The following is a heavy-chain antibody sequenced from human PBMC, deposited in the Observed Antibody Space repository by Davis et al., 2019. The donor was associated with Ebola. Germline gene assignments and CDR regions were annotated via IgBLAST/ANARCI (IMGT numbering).Heavy chain of an antibody. Sequence: GGSLRLSCAASGFTFSSYWMSWVRQAPGKGLEWVANIKQGGDEKYYVDSVKGRFIISRDDAKNSLYLQMNSLRAEDTAVYYCARESITIFGVVIDYWGQGTLVTVSS. J-gene: IGHJ4*02. V-gene: IGHV3-7*01. CDR3: ARESITIFGVVIDY. CDR2: IKQGGDEK. CDR1: GFTFSSYW. D-gene: IGHD3-3*01.